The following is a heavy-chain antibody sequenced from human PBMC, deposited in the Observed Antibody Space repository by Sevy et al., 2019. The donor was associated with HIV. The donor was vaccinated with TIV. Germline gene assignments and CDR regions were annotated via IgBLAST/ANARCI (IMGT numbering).Heavy chain of an antibody. CDR1: GFTFSSYS. D-gene: IGHD5-18*01. CDR3: ARDTAMVSYGMDV. J-gene: IGHJ6*02. V-gene: IGHV3-21*01. CDR2: ISSSSSYI. Sequence: WGSLRLSCAASGFTFSSYSMNWVRQAPGKGLEWVSSISSSSSYIYYADSVKGRFTISRDNAKNSLYLQMNSLRAEDTAVYYCARDTAMVSYGMDVWGQGTTVTVSS.